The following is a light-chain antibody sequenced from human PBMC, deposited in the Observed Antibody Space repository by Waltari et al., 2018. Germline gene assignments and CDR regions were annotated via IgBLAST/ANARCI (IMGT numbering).Light chain of an antibody. Sequence: DIQMTESPSNLSASVGDRVNLSCRASQSIGYWFASYHQKARKAPKLLISDASNLESGVPPSFSGSGAGTKFSLTISSLQPDDFSTYYCQHYNRFSQTFGQGTKVAI. J-gene: IGKJ1*01. V-gene: IGKV1-5*01. CDR2: DAS. CDR1: QSIGYW. CDR3: QHYNRFSQT.